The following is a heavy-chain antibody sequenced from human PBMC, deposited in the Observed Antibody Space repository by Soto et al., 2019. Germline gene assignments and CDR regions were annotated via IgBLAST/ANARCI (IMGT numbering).Heavy chain of an antibody. J-gene: IGHJ6*02. CDR2: ISGSDDSA. CDR1: GFTFSRHA. D-gene: IGHD2-15*01. CDR3: AKAGGSTWDYGMDV. V-gene: IGHV3-23*01. Sequence: EVQLLESGGGLVQPGGSLRLSCAASGFTFSRHAMSWVRQAPGKGLEWVSAISGSDDSAYHADSVQGRFPISRDNSKNTLYLQMNSLRAEDTALYYCAKAGGSTWDYGMDVWGQGTTVTVSS.